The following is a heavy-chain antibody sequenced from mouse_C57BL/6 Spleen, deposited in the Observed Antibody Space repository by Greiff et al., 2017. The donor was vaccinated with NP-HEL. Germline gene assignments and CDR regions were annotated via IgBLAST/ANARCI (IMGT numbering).Heavy chain of an antibody. CDR1: GFNIKYYY. CDR3: ATPGIYDGYPWFAY. V-gene: IGHV14-2*01. CDR2: IDPEDGET. J-gene: IGHJ3*01. D-gene: IGHD2-3*01. Sequence: EVQLQQPGAELVKPGASVKLSCTASGFNIKYYYMHWVKQRTEQGLEWIGRIDPEDGETKYAPKFQGKATITADTSSNPAYLQLSSLTSENPAVSYCATPGIYDGYPWFAYRGQGTLVTVSA.